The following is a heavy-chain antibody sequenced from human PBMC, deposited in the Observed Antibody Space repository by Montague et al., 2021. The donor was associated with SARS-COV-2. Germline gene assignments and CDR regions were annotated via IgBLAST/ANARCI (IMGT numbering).Heavy chain of an antibody. CDR1: GGSISSSTYY. Sequence: ETLSLTCTVSGGSISSSTYYWGWIRQPPGKGLEWIGSMYYSGSTYHNPSLKSRVTISVDTSKKQFSLKLSSVTAADTAVYYGARQPRNYYDSGSYWARGDYWGQGTLVTVSS. V-gene: IGHV4-39*01. CDR3: ARQPRNYYDSGSYWARGDY. D-gene: IGHD3-10*01. CDR2: MYYSGST. J-gene: IGHJ4*02.